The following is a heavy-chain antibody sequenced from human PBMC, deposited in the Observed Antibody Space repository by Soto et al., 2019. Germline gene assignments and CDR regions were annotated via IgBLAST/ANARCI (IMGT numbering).Heavy chain of an antibody. Sequence: GGSLRLSSAPSGFTFSSYEMNWVRQAPGKGLAWVSYIIVSGNMRFYADAVKGRFTISRDNTKKILYLQMNSLRAEDTALYYCATAGLTGTVGGQGTTVTVAS. CDR2: IIVSGNMR. V-gene: IGHV3-48*03. CDR1: GFTFSSYE. D-gene: IGHD3-9*01. CDR3: ATAGLTGTV. J-gene: IGHJ6*02.